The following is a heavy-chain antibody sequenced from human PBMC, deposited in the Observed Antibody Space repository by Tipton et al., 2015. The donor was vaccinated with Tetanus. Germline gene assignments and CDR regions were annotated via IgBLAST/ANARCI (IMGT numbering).Heavy chain of an antibody. D-gene: IGHD2-2*03. CDR3: ARWIGFIPVTGNDAFDV. V-gene: IGHV4-34*01. CDR1: GGSLSDYY. J-gene: IGHJ3*01. Sequence: GLVKPSETLSLTCAVSGGSLSDYYWSWIRQSPGKGLEWIGEINEGGSTNYNPSLESRVSISADTSKHRLSLKVNSVIAADTATYYFARWIGFIPVTGNDAFDVWGPGAMVTVSS. CDR2: INEGGST.